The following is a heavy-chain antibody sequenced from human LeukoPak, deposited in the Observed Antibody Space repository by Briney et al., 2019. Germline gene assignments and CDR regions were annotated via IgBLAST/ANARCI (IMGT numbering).Heavy chain of an antibody. CDR2: INSDGSST. CDR1: GFTFSSYW. Sequence: PGGSLRLSCAASGFTFSSYWMHWVRQAPGKGLVWVSRINSDGSSTSYADSVKGRFTISRDNAKNTLYLQMNSLRAEDTAVYYCAKNLYCGGGSCYPSALGMDVWGQRTTVTVSS. V-gene: IGHV3-74*01. CDR3: AKNLYCGGGSCYPSALGMDV. J-gene: IGHJ6*02. D-gene: IGHD2-15*01.